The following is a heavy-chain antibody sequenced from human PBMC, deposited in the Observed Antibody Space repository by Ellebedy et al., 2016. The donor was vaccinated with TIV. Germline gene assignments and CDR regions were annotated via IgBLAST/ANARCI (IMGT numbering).Heavy chain of an antibody. CDR1: GFTFKNAW. V-gene: IGHV3-15*01. Sequence: GESLKTSCVGSGFTFKNAWMSWLRQAPGKGLEGVGRIRSDGTTEYAAPVKGRFSISRDDSQNTMYLQMNSLKVEDAAIYYCTEEVPTRPSQIDTWGQGTLVTVSS. D-gene: IGHD2-2*01. J-gene: IGHJ5*02. CDR3: TEEVPTRPSQIDT. CDR2: IRSDGTT.